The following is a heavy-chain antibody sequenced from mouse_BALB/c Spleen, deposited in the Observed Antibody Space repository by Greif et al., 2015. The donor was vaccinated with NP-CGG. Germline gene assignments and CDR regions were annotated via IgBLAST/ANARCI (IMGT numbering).Heavy chain of an antibody. Sequence: QVQLQQPGPELVKPGASVKISCKASGYAFSSSWMNWVKQRPGQGLEWIGRIYPGDGDTNYNGKFKGKATLTADKSSSTAYMQLSSLTSVDSAVYFCARWDYDYAMDYWGQGTSVTVSS. CDR1: GYAFSSSW. J-gene: IGHJ4*01. CDR3: ARWDYDYAMDY. V-gene: IGHV1-82*01. CDR2: IYPGDGDT. D-gene: IGHD2-4*01.